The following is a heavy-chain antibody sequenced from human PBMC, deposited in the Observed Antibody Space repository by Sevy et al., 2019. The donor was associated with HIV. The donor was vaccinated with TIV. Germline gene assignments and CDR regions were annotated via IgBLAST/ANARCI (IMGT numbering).Heavy chain of an antibody. CDR3: ARVVAAGHDAFDI. D-gene: IGHD6-13*01. J-gene: IGHJ3*02. CDR1: GYTFTGYY. CDR2: INPNSGGT. V-gene: IGHV1-2*06. Sequence: ASVKVSCKASGYTFTGYYMHWVQQAPGQGLEWMGRINPNSGGTNYAQKFQGRVTMTRDTSISTAYMELSRLRSDDTAVYYCARVVAAGHDAFDIWGQGTMVTVSS.